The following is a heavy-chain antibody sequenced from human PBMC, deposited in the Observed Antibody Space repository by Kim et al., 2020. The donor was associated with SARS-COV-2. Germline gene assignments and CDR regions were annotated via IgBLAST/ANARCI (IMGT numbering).Heavy chain of an antibody. CDR2: IIPIFGTA. V-gene: IGHV1-69*13. CDR1: GGTFSSYA. D-gene: IGHD3-22*01. CDR3: ARGDYYDSSGYYYDGGSFDY. J-gene: IGHJ4*02. Sequence: SVKVSCKASGGTFSSYAISWVRQAPGQGLEWMGGIIPIFGTANYAQKFQGRVTITADESTSTAYMELSSLRSEDTAVYYCARGDYYDSSGYYYDGGSFDYWGQGTLVTVSS.